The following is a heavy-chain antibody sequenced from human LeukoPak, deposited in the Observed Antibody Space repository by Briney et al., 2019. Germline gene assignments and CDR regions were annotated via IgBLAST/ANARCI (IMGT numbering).Heavy chain of an antibody. Sequence: GGSLRLSCAASGFTFSDYGMHWVRQAPGKGLEWVAVIWYDGSNKYYADSVKGRFTISRDNSRNTLYLQMNSLRAEDTAVYYCVRELPPVVEYYFNFWGPGTLATASS. CDR2: IWYDGSNK. V-gene: IGHV3-33*01. CDR1: GFTFSDYG. D-gene: IGHD3-22*01. CDR3: VRELPPVVEYYFNF. J-gene: IGHJ4*02.